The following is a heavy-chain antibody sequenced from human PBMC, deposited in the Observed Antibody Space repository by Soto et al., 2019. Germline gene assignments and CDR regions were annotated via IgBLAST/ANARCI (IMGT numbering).Heavy chain of an antibody. V-gene: IGHV5-51*01. CDR1: GYSFTSYW. CDR3: ASAYDSSGYYYKGDAFDI. CDR2: IYPGDSDT. D-gene: IGHD3-22*01. Sequence: PVESLKISCKGSGYSFTSYWIGWVRQMPGKGLEWMGIIYPGDSDTRNSPSFQGQVTISADKSISTAYLQWSSLKASDTAMYYCASAYDSSGYYYKGDAFDIWGQGTMVTVSS. J-gene: IGHJ3*02.